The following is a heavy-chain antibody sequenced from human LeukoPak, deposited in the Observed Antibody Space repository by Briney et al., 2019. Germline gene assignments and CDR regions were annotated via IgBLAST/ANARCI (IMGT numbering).Heavy chain of an antibody. J-gene: IGHJ6*04. Sequence: PSETLPLTCAVSGYSISSGYYWGWIRQPPGKGLEWIGSIYHSGSTYYNPSLKSRVTISVDTSKNQFSLKLSSVTAADTAVYYCARDELDYYGSGGGMDVWGKGTTVTVSS. CDR1: GYSISSGYY. CDR2: IYHSGST. V-gene: IGHV4-38-2*02. CDR3: ARDELDYYGSGGGMDV. D-gene: IGHD3-10*01.